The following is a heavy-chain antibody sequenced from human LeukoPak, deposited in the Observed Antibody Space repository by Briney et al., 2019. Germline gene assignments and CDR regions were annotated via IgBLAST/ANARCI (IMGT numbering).Heavy chain of an antibody. CDR3: ARDDLEIVPVRVRGAVMEGEHYYYMDV. CDR1: ELTFSSYG. CDR2: IKQEGVEK. D-gene: IGHD2/OR15-2a*01. Sequence: GGSLRLSGAALELTFSSYGMGWGRQAPGKGLGWVATIKQEGVEKYYVDSVKGRFPTSRTNAKKPLNRQVTGRRAEHTSVYICARDDLEIVPVRVRGAVMEGEHYYYMDVWGKGTTVTVSS. V-gene: IGHV3-7*03. J-gene: IGHJ6*03.